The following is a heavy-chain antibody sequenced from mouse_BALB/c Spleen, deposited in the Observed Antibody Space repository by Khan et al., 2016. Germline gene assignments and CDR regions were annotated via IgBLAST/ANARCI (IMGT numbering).Heavy chain of an antibody. CDR2: INPSTGYT. V-gene: IGHV1-7*01. CDR3: ASGYDAVAY. J-gene: IGHJ2*01. D-gene: IGHD2-14*01. CDR1: GYTFTSYW. Sequence: QVQLQQSGAELAKPGASVKMSCKASGYTFTSYWMHWVKKRPGQGLEWIGYINPSTGYTEYNQTFTDKSTLPADKSSSTAYMQLSSLTSEDSAGDCCASGYDAVAYWGQGTTLTVSS.